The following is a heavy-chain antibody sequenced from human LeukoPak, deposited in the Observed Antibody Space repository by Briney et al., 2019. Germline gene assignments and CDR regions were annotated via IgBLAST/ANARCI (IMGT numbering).Heavy chain of an antibody. D-gene: IGHD3-10*01. Sequence: KPSETLSLTCTVSGDSISSTSYYWDWIRQPPGKGLEWIGSIYNSGTTHYNPSLKSRVTISVDTSKNQFSLKVSSVTAADTAVYYCASRVYGLGSFNYWGQGTLVTVSS. V-gene: IGHV4-39*01. CDR1: GDSISSTSYY. CDR2: IYNSGTT. CDR3: ASRVYGLGSFNY. J-gene: IGHJ4*01.